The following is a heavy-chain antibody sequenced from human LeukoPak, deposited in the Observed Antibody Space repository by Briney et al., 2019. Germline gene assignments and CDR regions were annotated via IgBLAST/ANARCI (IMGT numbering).Heavy chain of an antibody. V-gene: IGHV3-53*01. CDR1: GLSVSSSY. J-gene: IGHJ4*02. CDR3: VGEGTY. D-gene: IGHD1-1*01. Sequence: QSGGSLRLSCVATGLSVSSSYMTWVRQAPGKGLEWVAVIYSGGGTNYPASVKGRFSISRDNSKTTRYLQMQSLRAEDTAVYYCVGEGTYWGQGTLVTVSS. CDR2: IYSGGGT.